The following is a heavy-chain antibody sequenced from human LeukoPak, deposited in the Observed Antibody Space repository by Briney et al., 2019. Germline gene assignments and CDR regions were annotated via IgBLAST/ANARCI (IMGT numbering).Heavy chain of an antibody. V-gene: IGHV3-48*01. J-gene: IGHJ3*02. CDR2: IIKNVNTK. CDR1: GFSFSDYA. Sequence: AGGSLRLSCVGSGFSFSDYAMNWVRQAPGKGLEWISYIIKNVNTKYYADSVKGRFTISRDNAKNSVYLQMNSLRADDTAIYYCARDRLWSGGVDAFDIWGQGTLVAVSS. D-gene: IGHD3-3*01. CDR3: ARDRLWSGGVDAFDI.